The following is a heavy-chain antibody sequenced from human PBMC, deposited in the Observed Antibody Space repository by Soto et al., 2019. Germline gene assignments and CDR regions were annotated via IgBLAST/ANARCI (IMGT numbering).Heavy chain of an antibody. D-gene: IGHD3-16*01. J-gene: IGHJ5*02. CDR3: ARERGRSDYDWFDP. CDR2: IWHDGSHK. Sequence: QGQLVESGGGVVQPGTSLTLSCAASGLTFRNFGMHWVRQAPGKGLEWVAVIWHDGSHKYYADSVKGRFTISRDNSENMLYLQMNSLGVDDTAVYYCARERGRSDYDWFDPWGQGTLVTVSS. CDR1: GLTFRNFG. V-gene: IGHV3-33*01.